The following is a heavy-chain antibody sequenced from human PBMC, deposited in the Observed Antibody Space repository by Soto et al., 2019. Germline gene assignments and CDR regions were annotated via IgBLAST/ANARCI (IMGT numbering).Heavy chain of an antibody. D-gene: IGHD3-3*01. CDR3: ASPSLITIFGVVINYHMDV. V-gene: IGHV3-11*01. CDR1: GFTFSDYY. CDR2: ISSSGSTI. J-gene: IGHJ6*03. Sequence: PGGSLILSCAASGFTFSDYYMSWIRQAPGKGLEWVSYISSSGSTIYYADSVKGRFTISRDNAKNSLYLQMNSLRAEDTAVYYCASPSLITIFGVVINYHMDVWGKGTTVTVSS.